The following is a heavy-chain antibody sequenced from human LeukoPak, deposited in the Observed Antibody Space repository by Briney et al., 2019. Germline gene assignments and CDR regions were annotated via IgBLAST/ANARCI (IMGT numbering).Heavy chain of an antibody. D-gene: IGHD5-12*01. V-gene: IGHV4-59*08. CDR3: ARHGKWLRYYYFDY. CDR2: IYYSGST. Sequence: SETLSLTCTVSGGSISSYYWSWIRQPPGRGLEWIGYIYYSGSTNYNPSLKSRVTISVDTSKNQFSLKLSSVTAADTAVYYCARHGKWLRYYYFDYWGQGTLVTVSS. CDR1: GGSISSYY. J-gene: IGHJ4*02.